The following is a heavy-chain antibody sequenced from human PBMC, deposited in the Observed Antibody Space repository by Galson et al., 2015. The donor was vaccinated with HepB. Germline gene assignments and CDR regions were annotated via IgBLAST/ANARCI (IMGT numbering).Heavy chain of an antibody. CDR3: AKESRAHNYALGFYYGMDV. CDR2: ITWDGDSA. CDR1: GFTFDDYA. Sequence: SLRLSCAASGFTFDDYAMHWVRQAPGKGLEWVSLITWDGDSAYYADSVKGRFTISRDNSKNSLYLHMNSLGAADTGLYYCAKESRAHNYALGFYYGMDVWGLGTTVTVSS. J-gene: IGHJ6*02. D-gene: IGHD3-10*01. V-gene: IGHV3-43D*03.